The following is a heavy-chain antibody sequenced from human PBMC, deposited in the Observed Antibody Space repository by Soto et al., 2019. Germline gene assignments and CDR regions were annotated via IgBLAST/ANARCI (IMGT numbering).Heavy chain of an antibody. CDR1: GGTFSSYT. V-gene: IGHV1-69*04. CDR3: ARDEDSSSSSGFDY. D-gene: IGHD6-6*01. Sequence: SVKVSCKASGGTFSSYTISWVRQAPGQGLEWMGRIIPILGIANYAQKFQGRVTITADKSTSTAYMELSSLRSEDTAVYYCARDEDSSSSSGFDYWGQGTLVTVSS. J-gene: IGHJ4*02. CDR2: IIPILGIA.